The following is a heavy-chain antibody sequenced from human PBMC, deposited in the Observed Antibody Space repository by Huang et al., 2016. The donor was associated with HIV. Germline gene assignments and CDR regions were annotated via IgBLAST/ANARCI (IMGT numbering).Heavy chain of an antibody. J-gene: IGHJ5*02. D-gene: IGHD3-3*01. V-gene: IGHV1-8*01. CDR1: GYTFTSYN. CDR3: ARGVSDFGSAPRRFDP. CDR2: MNPNSGNT. Sequence: QVQLVQSGAEVKKPGASVKVSCKTSGYTFTSYNINGVRQATGQGLDWMGWMNPNSGNTGYEQKFQGRITRTRNTSISTAYMELNSLRSEDTAVYFCARGVSDFGSAPRRFDPWGQGTLVTVSS.